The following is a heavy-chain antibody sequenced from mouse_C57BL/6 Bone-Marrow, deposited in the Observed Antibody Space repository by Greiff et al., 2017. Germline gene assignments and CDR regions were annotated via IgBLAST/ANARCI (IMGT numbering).Heavy chain of an antibody. CDR3: ARHGYYGNWYFDV. Sequence: EVKLVESGGGLVQPGGSLKLSCAASGFTFSDYYMYWVRQTPEKRLEWVAYISNGGGSTYYPDTVKGRFPISRDNAKNTLYLQMSRLKSEDTAMYYCARHGYYGNWYFDVWGTGTTVTVSS. V-gene: IGHV5-12*01. D-gene: IGHD1-1*01. CDR2: ISNGGGST. CDR1: GFTFSDYY. J-gene: IGHJ1*03.